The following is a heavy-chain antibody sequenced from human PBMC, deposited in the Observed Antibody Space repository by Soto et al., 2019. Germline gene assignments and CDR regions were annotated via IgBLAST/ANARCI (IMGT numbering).Heavy chain of an antibody. Sequence: SVKVSCKASGGTFSSYAISWVRQAPGQGLEWMGGIIPIFGTANYAQKSQGRVTITADESTSTAYTELSSLRSEDTAVYYCARDRKLYEAQVGMDVWGQGTTVTVSS. CDR1: GGTFSSYA. J-gene: IGHJ6*02. CDR2: IIPIFGTA. V-gene: IGHV1-69*13. CDR3: ARDRKLYEAQVGMDV. D-gene: IGHD1-7*01.